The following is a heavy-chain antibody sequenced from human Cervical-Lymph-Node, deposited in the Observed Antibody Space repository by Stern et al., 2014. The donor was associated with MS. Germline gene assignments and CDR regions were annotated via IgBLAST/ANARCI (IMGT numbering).Heavy chain of an antibody. CDR2: ISPDGSSP. CDR3: ARLTIAVASGY. J-gene: IGHJ4*02. CDR1: GFTFSSYW. Sequence: VQLVQSGGGLVQPGGSLRLSCAASGFTFSSYWMHWVRQAPGKGLVWVSGISPDGSSPTYADSVKGRFTISRDNAKNTLYLQMNSLSAEDTAVYYCARLTIAVASGYWGQGTLVTVSS. V-gene: IGHV3-74*02. D-gene: IGHD6-13*01.